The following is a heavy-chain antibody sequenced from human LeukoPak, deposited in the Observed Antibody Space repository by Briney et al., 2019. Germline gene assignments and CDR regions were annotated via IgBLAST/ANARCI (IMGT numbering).Heavy chain of an antibody. Sequence: GGSLRLSCAASGFTLSPYAMTWVRQAPGKGLEWVSVIYSGGTTYYAESVKGRFTISRDNSKNMLYLQMNSLGAEDTAVYYCATGYYWGQGTLVTVSS. CDR1: GFTLSPYA. CDR3: ATGYY. CDR2: IYSGGTT. V-gene: IGHV3-66*01. D-gene: IGHD1-14*01. J-gene: IGHJ4*02.